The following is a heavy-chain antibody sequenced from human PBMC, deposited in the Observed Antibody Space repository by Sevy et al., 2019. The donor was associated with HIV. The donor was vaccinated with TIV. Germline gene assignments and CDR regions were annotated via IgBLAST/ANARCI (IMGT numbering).Heavy chain of an antibody. CDR2: ISYDGSNK. D-gene: IGHD4-17*01. J-gene: IGHJ5*02. CDR3: ARDQHDYAGNLRTGWFDP. Sequence: GGSLRLSCAASGFTFSSYAMHWVRQAPGKGLEWVSVISYDGSNKYYADSVKGRFTISRDNSKNMLYLQVKSLRTEDTAVYYCARDQHDYAGNLRTGWFDPWGQGTLVTVSS. CDR1: GFTFSSYA. V-gene: IGHV3-30-3*01.